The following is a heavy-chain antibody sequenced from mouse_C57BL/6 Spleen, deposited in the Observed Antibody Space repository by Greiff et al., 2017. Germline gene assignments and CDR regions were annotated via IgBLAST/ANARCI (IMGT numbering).Heavy chain of an antibody. V-gene: IGHV3-6*01. CDR2: ISYDGSN. CDR1: GYSITSGYY. CDR3: ARGTGDWFAY. J-gene: IGHJ3*01. D-gene: IGHD4-1*01. Sequence: EVQLQQSGPGLVKPSQSLSLTCSVTGYSITSGYYWNWIRQFPGNKLEWMGYISYDGSNNYNPSLKNRISITRDTSTNQFFLKLNSVTTEDTATYYCARGTGDWFAYWGQGTLVTVSA.